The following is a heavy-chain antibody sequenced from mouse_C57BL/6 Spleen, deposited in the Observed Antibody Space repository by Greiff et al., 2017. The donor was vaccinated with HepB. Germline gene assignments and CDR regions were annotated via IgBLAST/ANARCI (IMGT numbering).Heavy chain of an antibody. Sequence: EVQGVESGGGLVQPGGSLKLSCAASGFTFSDYGMAWVRQAPRKGPEWVAFISNLAYSIYYADTVTGRFTISRENAKNTLYLEMSSLRSEDTAMYYCARQGQLGPYAMDYWGQGTSVTVSS. CDR2: ISNLAYSI. CDR3: ARQGQLGPYAMDY. CDR1: GFTFSDYG. J-gene: IGHJ4*01. D-gene: IGHD3-2*01. V-gene: IGHV5-15*01.